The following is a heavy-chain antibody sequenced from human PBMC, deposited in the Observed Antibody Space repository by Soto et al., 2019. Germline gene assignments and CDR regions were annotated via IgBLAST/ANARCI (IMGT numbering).Heavy chain of an antibody. V-gene: IGHV4-31*03. CDR3: ARGHLGLVRAYGMDV. J-gene: IGHJ6*02. D-gene: IGHD7-27*01. Sequence: QVQLQESGPGLVKPSQTLSLTCTVSGGSISSGGYYWSWIRQHPGKGLEWIGYIYYSGSTYYNPSLKSRVTISVDTSKSQFSLKLSSVTAADTAVYYCARGHLGLVRAYGMDVWGQGTTVTVSS. CDR1: GGSISSGGYY. CDR2: IYYSGST.